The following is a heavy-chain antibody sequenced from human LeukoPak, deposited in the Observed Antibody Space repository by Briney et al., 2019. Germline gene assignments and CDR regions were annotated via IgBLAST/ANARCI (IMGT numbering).Heavy chain of an antibody. V-gene: IGHV1-69*05. CDR1: GGTFSSYA. CDR3: ASSIDFWSGYWHY. CDR2: IIPIFGTA. J-gene: IGHJ4*02. Sequence: WASVKVSCKASGGTFSSYAICWVRQAPGQGLEWMGGIIPIFGTANYAQKFQGRVTITTDESTSTAYMELSSQRSEDTAVYYCASSIDFWSGYWHYWGQGTLVTVSS. D-gene: IGHD3-3*01.